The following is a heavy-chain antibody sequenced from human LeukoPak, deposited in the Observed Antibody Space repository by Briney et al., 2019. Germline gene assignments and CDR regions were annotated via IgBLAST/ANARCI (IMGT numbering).Heavy chain of an antibody. CDR1: GGSISSSNHY. Sequence: SSETLSLTCTVSGGSISSSNHYWAWIRQPPGKGLEWIGSIYYSGSTFYSPSLKCRVTISVDTSKNQFSLKLSSVTAADTAVYYCAREEASAGDYWGQGTLVTVSS. V-gene: IGHV4-39*01. D-gene: IGHD6-13*01. CDR3: AREEASAGDY. CDR2: IYYSGST. J-gene: IGHJ4*02.